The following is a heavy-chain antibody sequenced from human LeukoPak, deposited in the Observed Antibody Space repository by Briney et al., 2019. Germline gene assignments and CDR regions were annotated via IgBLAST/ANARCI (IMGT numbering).Heavy chain of an antibody. CDR2: IKQDGSEK. D-gene: IGHD3-3*01. Sequence: PGGSLRLSCAASGFTFSSYWMSWVRQAPGKGLEWVANIKQDGSEKYYVDSVKGRFTIPRDNAKTSLYLQMNSLRAEDTAVYYCARDLHDFWSGYYSPRHNWFDPWGQGTLVTVSS. CDR1: GFTFSSYW. CDR3: ARDLHDFWSGYYSPRHNWFDP. V-gene: IGHV3-7*01. J-gene: IGHJ5*02.